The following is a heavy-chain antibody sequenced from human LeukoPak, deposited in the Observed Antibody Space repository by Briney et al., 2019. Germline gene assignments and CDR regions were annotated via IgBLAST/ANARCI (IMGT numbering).Heavy chain of an antibody. CDR1: GYSLTSYW. CDR2: IDPSDSYT. CDR3: ARHSATEYYFDY. V-gene: IGHV5-10-1*01. J-gene: IGHJ4*02. Sequence: RGESLKISCKGSGYSLTSYWISWVRQMPGKGLEWMGRIDPSDSYTNYNPSFQGHVTISADKSISTAYLQWSSLKASDTAMYYCARHSATEYYFDYWGQGTLVTVSS. D-gene: IGHD5-12*01.